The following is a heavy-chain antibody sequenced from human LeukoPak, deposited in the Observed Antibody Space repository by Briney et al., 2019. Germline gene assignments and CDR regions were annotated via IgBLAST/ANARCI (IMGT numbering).Heavy chain of an antibody. D-gene: IGHD6-13*01. Sequence: PGGSLRLSCAASGFTFSSYEMNWVRQAPGKELEWVSYISSSGSTIYYADSVKGRFTISRDNAKNSLYLQMNSLRAEDTAVYYCARAGYSSSWYDYWGQGTLVTVSS. CDR3: ARAGYSSSWYDY. CDR2: ISSSGSTI. V-gene: IGHV3-48*03. CDR1: GFTFSSYE. J-gene: IGHJ4*02.